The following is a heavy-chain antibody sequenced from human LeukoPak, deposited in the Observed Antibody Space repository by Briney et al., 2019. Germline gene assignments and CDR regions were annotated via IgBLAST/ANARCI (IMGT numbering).Heavy chain of an antibody. D-gene: IGHD3-9*01. CDR1: GYTFTSYG. J-gene: IGHJ4*02. Sequence: ASVKVSCKASGYTFTSYGISWVRQAPGQGLEWMGGIVPIFGTANYAQKFQGRVTITADESTSTAYMELSSLRSEDTAVYYCARSKALRLDDIYYWGQGTLVTVSS. CDR2: IVPIFGTA. V-gene: IGHV1-69*13. CDR3: ARSKALRLDDIYY.